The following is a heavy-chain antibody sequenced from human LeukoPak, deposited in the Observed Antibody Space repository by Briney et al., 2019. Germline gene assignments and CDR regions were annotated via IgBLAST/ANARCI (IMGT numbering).Heavy chain of an antibody. CDR2: TLYDGGDN. CDR1: GFTFSSYA. Sequence: GGSLRLSCAASGFTFSSYAMHWVRQAPGKGLEWVASTLYDGGDNYYAGSVKGRFTISRDNSKKTLYLQMNSLRPEDTAVYFCARDGDPISAAGTMLDYWGLGTLVTVSS. V-gene: IGHV3-30*04. D-gene: IGHD6-13*01. J-gene: IGHJ4*02. CDR3: ARDGDPISAAGTMLDY.